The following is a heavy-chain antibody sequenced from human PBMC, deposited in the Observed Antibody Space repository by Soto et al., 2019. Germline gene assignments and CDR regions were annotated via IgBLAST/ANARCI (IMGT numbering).Heavy chain of an antibody. CDR1: GGSISSGGYY. CDR2: IYYSGST. D-gene: IGHD3-10*01. Sequence: PSETLSLACTVSGGSISSGGYYWSWIRQHPGKGLEWIGYIYYSGSTYYNPSLKRRATISVDTSKNQFSLKLSSVTAADTAVYFCARVGGINCFASWGQGTLVTVSS. V-gene: IGHV4-31*03. CDR3: ARVGGINCFAS. J-gene: IGHJ5*01.